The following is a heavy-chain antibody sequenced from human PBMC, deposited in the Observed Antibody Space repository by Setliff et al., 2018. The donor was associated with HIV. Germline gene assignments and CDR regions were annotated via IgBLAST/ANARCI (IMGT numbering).Heavy chain of an antibody. J-gene: IGHJ3*02. D-gene: IGHD5-18*01. V-gene: IGHV4-31*03. Sequence: SETLSLTCTVSGGSISSGGYYWSWIRQHPGKGPEWIGYIYYSGSTYYNPSLKSRVTISVDTSKNQFSLKLSSVTAADTAVYYCARTGRIQLSADAFDIWGQGTMVTVSS. CDR1: GGSISSGGYY. CDR3: ARTGRIQLSADAFDI. CDR2: IYYSGST.